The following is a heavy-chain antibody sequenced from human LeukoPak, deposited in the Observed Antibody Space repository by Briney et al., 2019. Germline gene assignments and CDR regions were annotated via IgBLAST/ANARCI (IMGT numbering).Heavy chain of an antibody. CDR1: GGSISSYY. CDR3: ARDPGNWFDP. V-gene: IGHV4-59*01. CDR2: IYYSGST. Sequence: PSETLSLTCTVSGGSISSYYWSWIRQPPGRGLEWIGYIYYSGSTNYNPSLKSRVTISVDTSKNQFSLKLSSVTAADTAVYYCARDPGNWFDPWGQGTLVIVSS. J-gene: IGHJ5*02. D-gene: IGHD3-10*01.